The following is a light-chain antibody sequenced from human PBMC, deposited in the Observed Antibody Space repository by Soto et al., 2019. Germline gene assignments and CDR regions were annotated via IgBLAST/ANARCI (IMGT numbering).Light chain of an antibody. CDR2: EVS. CDR3: SSYTRSSTLVV. Sequence: QSALTQPASVSGSPGQSITISCTGTSSDVSGYNFVSWYQQHPGKAPKLMIFEVSNRPSGVSNRFSGSKSGNTASLTISGLQAEDEADYYCSSYTRSSTLVVFGGGTKLTVL. CDR1: SSDVSGYNF. J-gene: IGLJ2*01. V-gene: IGLV2-14*01.